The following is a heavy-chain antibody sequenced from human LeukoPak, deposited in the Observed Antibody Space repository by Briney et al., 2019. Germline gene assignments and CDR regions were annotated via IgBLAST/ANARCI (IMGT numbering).Heavy chain of an antibody. D-gene: IGHD3-22*01. Sequence: GRSLRLSCAASGFTFSSYAMHWVRQAPGKGLEWVAVISYDGSNKYCADSVKGRFTISRDNSKNTLYLQMNSLRAEDTAVYYCARDLNYYDSSGYSLGAFDIWGQGTMVTVSS. CDR2: ISYDGSNK. CDR3: ARDLNYYDSSGYSLGAFDI. CDR1: GFTFSSYA. J-gene: IGHJ3*02. V-gene: IGHV3-30-3*01.